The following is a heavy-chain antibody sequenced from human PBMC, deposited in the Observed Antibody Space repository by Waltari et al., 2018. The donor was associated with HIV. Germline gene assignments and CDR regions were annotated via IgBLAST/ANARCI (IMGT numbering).Heavy chain of an antibody. CDR2: ISYNRGSA. J-gene: IGHJ3*01. CDR1: GIAIDAYA. D-gene: IGHD3-22*01. V-gene: IGHV3-9*01. CDR3: AKDHGGYWRRDDIYFDV. Sequence: EVQLVDSGGGLVQPGSSLRLSCAGSGIAIDAYAMHWVRQRPGKGLEWVSAISYNRGSAAYADSVRGRFTVSRDNSKNSVYLQMDSLRPEDTAFYFCAKDHGGYWRRDDIYFDVWGRGTKVTVSS.